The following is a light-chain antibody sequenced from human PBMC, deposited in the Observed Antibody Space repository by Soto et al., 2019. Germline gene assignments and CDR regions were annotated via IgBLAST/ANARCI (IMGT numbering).Light chain of an antibody. V-gene: IGLV2-14*01. CDR2: DVS. CDR1: SSDVGGYNY. J-gene: IGLJ2*01. Sequence: QSALTQPASVSGSPGQSITISCTGTSSDVGGYNYVSWYQQHPGKAPKLMIYDVSNRPSGVSNRFSGSKSGNTASLTISGLQAKDEADYYGSSYTSSSTLDVVLGRGA. CDR3: SSYTSSSTLDVV.